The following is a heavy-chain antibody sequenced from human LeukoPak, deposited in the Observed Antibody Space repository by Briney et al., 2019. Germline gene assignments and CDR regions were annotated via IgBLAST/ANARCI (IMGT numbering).Heavy chain of an antibody. CDR2: ISYDGSNK. CDR3: ARDREHYYDSRAIDY. CDR1: GFTFSSYA. Sequence: GRSLRLSCAASGFTFSSYAMHWVRQAPGKGLEWVAVISYDGSNKYYADSVKGRFTISRDNSKNTLYLQMNSLRAEDTAVSYCARDREHYYDSRAIDYWGQGTLVTVSS. D-gene: IGHD3-22*01. V-gene: IGHV3-30-3*01. J-gene: IGHJ4*02.